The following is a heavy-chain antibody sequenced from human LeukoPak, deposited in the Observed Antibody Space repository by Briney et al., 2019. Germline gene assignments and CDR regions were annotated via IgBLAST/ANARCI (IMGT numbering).Heavy chain of an antibody. CDR3: VKEAAFYDH. Sequence: GGSLRLSCSASGFPFSRSHMLWVRQAPGKGLEYVLAISSDGVNTYYGASVKGRFNISRDNSKNTLYLQMSSLRVEDTALYYCVKEAAFYDHWGPGTLVTVSS. CDR1: GFPFSRSH. D-gene: IGHD6-13*01. V-gene: IGHV3-64D*06. J-gene: IGHJ5*02. CDR2: ISSDGVNT.